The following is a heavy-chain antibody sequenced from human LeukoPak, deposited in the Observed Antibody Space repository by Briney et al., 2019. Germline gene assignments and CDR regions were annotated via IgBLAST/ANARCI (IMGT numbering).Heavy chain of an antibody. CDR1: GFTFSSYA. D-gene: IGHD3-10*01. CDR3: AKALMVRGVIRGTYFDY. V-gene: IGHV3-23*01. J-gene: IGHJ4*02. CDR2: ISGSGGST. Sequence: GGSLRLSCAASGFTFSSYAMSWVRQAPGKGLEWVSAISGSGGSTYYADSVKGRSTISRDNSKNTLYLQMNSLRAEDTAVYYCAKALMVRGVIRGTYFDYWGQGTLVTVSS.